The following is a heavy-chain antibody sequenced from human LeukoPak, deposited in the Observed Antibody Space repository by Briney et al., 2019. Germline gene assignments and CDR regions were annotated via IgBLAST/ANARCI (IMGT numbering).Heavy chain of an antibody. CDR3: AKGDGYNFVY. CDR1: GDSVSSGSYY. V-gene: IGHV4-61*01. J-gene: IGHJ4*02. D-gene: IGHD5-24*01. CDR2: IYYSGST. Sequence: LETLSLTCTVSGDSVSSGSYYWSWIRQPPGKGLEWIGYIYYSGSTNYYPSLKSRVTISLDRSKNQFSLKLRTVTAADTAVYYCAKGDGYNFVYWGQGTLVTVSS.